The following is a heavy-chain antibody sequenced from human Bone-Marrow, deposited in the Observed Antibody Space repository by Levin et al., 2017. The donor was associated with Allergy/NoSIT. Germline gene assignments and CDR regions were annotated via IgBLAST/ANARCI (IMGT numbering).Heavy chain of an antibody. Sequence: TGGSLRLSCAASEFTFDTYTMHWVRQAPGKGLEWVAVISSDGSNEYYRASVKGRFTISRDNSKSTLSLQMKSLRPEDTAVYYCAKDGWWRDIYFYMDVWGIGTTVTVSS. CDR2: ISSDGSNE. CDR1: EFTFDTYT. V-gene: IGHV3-30-3*01. D-gene: IGHD2-15*01. CDR3: AKDGWWRDIYFYMDV. J-gene: IGHJ6*03.